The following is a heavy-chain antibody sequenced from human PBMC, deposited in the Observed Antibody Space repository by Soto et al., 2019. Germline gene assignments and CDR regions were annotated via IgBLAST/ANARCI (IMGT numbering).Heavy chain of an antibody. D-gene: IGHD6-19*01. J-gene: IGHJ4*02. CDR2: LYYGRSA. CDR1: GDSISSYY. V-gene: IGHV4-59*01. Sequence: PSETLSLTCAVSGDSISSYYCMWIRQPPGKGLESIGYLYYGRSANYNPSLKSRVTLSVDTSTNQCSLTLSSMTAADTAVYYCATRGGQWLVRGELRGGIFDYWGQGALVTVSS. CDR3: ATRGGQWLVRGELRGGIFDY.